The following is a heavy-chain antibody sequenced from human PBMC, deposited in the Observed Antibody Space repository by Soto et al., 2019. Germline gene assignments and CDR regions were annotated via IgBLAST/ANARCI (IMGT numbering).Heavy chain of an antibody. CDR1: GGTFSSYT. CDR3: ARSTVAGTDLGDY. J-gene: IGHJ4*02. D-gene: IGHD6-19*01. Sequence: QVQLVQSGAEVKKPGSSVKVSCKASGGTFSSYTISWVRQAPGQGLEWMGRIIPLLGIANYAQKFQGRVTITADKSTSTSDMELSSLSSEDTAVYYCARSTVAGTDLGDYWGQGTLVTVSS. CDR2: IIPLLGIA. V-gene: IGHV1-69*02.